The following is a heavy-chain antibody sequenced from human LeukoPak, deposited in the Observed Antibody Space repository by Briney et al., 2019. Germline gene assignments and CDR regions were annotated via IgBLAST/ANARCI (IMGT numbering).Heavy chain of an antibody. CDR2: IWYDGSNK. D-gene: IGHD6-13*01. Sequence: GGSLRLSCAASGFTFSSYGMHWVRQAPGKGLEWVAVIWYDGSNKYYADSVKGRFTISRDNSKNTLYLQMNSLRAEDTAVYYCARDPTWGRRAAAGIDYWGQGTLVIVSS. CDR1: GFTFSSYG. J-gene: IGHJ4*02. V-gene: IGHV3-33*01. CDR3: ARDPTWGRRAAAGIDY.